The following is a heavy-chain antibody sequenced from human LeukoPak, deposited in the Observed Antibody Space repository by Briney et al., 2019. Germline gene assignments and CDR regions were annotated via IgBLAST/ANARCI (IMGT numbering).Heavy chain of an antibody. CDR1: GFTFSSYG. Sequence: GGALISSFSAAGFTFSSYGICWGRPGPGQGVGVVGVISYDGSNKYYADSVKGRFTISRDNSKNTLYLQMNSLRAEDTAVYYCAREERVYYYYYGMDVWGQGTTVTVSS. V-gene: IGHV3-30-3*01. CDR3: AREERVYYYYYGMDV. J-gene: IGHJ6*02. D-gene: IGHD6-25*01. CDR2: ISYDGSNK.